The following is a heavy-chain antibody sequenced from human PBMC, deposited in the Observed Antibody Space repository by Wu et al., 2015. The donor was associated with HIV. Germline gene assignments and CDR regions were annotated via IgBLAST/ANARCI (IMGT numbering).Heavy chain of an antibody. Sequence: QVQLVQSGAEVKKPGSSVKVSCKASGGTFSSYAISWVRQAPGQGLEWMGRIIPIFGTANYTQKFQGRVTITADESTSTAYMELSSLRSEDTAVYYCARDRKGGYCSGGSCNPRENWFDPWGQGTLVTVSS. CDR3: ARDRKGGYCSGGSCNPRENWFDP. J-gene: IGHJ5*02. D-gene: IGHD2-15*01. CDR2: IIPIFGTA. CDR1: GGTFSSYA. V-gene: IGHV1-69*13.